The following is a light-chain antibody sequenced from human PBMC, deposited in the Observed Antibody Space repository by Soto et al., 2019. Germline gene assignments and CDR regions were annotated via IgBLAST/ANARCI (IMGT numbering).Light chain of an antibody. CDR2: DAS. J-gene: IGKJ1*01. CDR3: QQYDNLPPTWT. Sequence: DIQMTQSPSSLSASVGNRVTITCQASQDIATYLNWYQQKPGKAPNLLIYDASNLETGVPSRFSGGGSGIHFTFTISNLQPEDIVTYYCQQYDNLPPTWTFGQGTKGEIE. CDR1: QDIATY. V-gene: IGKV1-33*01.